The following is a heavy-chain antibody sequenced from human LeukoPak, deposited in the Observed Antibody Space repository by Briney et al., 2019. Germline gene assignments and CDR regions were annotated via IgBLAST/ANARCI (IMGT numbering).Heavy chain of an antibody. CDR1: GFTFNNYV. J-gene: IGHJ4*02. CDR2: ISGSGGST. CDR3: AKSGIPYYYDSSGYVYYFDY. D-gene: IGHD3-22*01. V-gene: IGHV3-23*01. Sequence: GGSLRLSCTASGFTFNNYVMSWVRQAPGKGLEWVSAISGSGGSTYYADSVKGRFTISRDNSKNTLYLQMNSLRAEDTAVYYCAKSGIPYYYDSSGYVYYFDYWGQGTLVTVSS.